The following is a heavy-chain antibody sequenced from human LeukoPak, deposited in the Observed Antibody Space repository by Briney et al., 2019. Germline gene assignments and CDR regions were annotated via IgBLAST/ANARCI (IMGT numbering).Heavy chain of an antibody. D-gene: IGHD3-9*01. CDR3: AKDFDILTGYYTFDY. Sequence: GRSLRLSCAASGFTFDDYAMHWVRQAPGKGLEWVSGISWNSGSIGYADSVKGRFTISRDNAKNSLYLQMNSLRAEDTALYYCAKDFDILTGYYTFDYWGQGTLVTVSS. V-gene: IGHV3-9*01. CDR2: ISWNSGSI. CDR1: GFTFDDYA. J-gene: IGHJ4*02.